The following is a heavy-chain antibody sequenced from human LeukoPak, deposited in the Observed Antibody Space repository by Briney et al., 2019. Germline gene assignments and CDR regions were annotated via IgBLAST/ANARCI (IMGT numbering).Heavy chain of an antibody. V-gene: IGHV1-2*02. CDR2: ISPNTGVT. CDR1: GYTFTGYY. CDR3: ARSYCGGDCYWTIDY. D-gene: IGHD2-21*02. Sequence: GASVKVSCKASGYTFTGYYMHWVRQAPGQGLTWMGWISPNTGVTNYAQKFQGRVTMTRATSINTAYMELDRLTSDDTAIYYCARSYCGGDCYWTIDYWGQGTLVTVSS. J-gene: IGHJ4*02.